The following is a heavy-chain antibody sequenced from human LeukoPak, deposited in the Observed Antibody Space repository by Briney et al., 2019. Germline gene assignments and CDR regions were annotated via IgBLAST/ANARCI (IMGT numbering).Heavy chain of an antibody. V-gene: IGHV1-2*02. Sequence: ASVRVSCKASGYTFTGYYMHWVRQAPGQGLEWMGWINPNSGGTNYAQKFQGRVTMTRDTSISTAYMELSRLRSDDTAVYYCARAPRAFGDDAFDIWGQGTMVTVSS. CDR1: GYTFTGYY. CDR2: INPNSGGT. J-gene: IGHJ3*02. CDR3: ARAPRAFGDDAFDI. D-gene: IGHD3-10*01.